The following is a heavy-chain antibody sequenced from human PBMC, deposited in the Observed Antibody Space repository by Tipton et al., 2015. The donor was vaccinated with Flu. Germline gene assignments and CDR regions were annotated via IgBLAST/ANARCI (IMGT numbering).Heavy chain of an antibody. CDR2: IYYSGST. V-gene: IGHV4-59*07. Sequence: TLSLTCTVSGGSISSYYWSWIRQHPGKGLEWIGYIYYSGSTYYNPSLKGRVTISLDTSKNQISLKMSSVTAADTAVYYCQFKWGTSVIWGQGTMVAVSS. CDR1: GGSISSYY. D-gene: IGHD3-16*01. CDR3: QFKWGTSVI. J-gene: IGHJ3*02.